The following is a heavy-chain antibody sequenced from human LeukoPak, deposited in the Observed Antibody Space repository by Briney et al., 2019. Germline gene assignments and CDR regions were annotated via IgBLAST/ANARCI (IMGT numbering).Heavy chain of an antibody. CDR1: GFTFSSYG. Sequence: GRSLRLSCAASGFTFSSYGMHWVRQAPGKGLEWVANIKQDGSEKYYVDSVKGRFTISRDNAKNSLYLQMNSLRAEDTAVYYCARCSLYSSSCYWGQGTLVTVSS. J-gene: IGHJ4*02. CDR2: IKQDGSEK. D-gene: IGHD6-13*01. V-gene: IGHV3-7*01. CDR3: ARCSLYSSSCY.